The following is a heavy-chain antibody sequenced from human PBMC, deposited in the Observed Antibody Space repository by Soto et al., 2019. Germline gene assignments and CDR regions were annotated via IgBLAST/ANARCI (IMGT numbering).Heavy chain of an antibody. J-gene: IGHJ5*02. D-gene: IGHD2-15*01. CDR1: GFTFSSYA. CDR3: AKEQRYCSGGSCYENRWFDP. CDR2: ISGSGGST. V-gene: IGHV3-23*01. Sequence: GGSLRLSCAASGFTFSSYAMSWVRQAPGKGLEWVSAISGSGGSTYYADSVKGRFTISRDNSKNTLYLQMNSLRAEDTAVYYCAKEQRYCSGGSCYENRWFDPWGQGTLVTVSS.